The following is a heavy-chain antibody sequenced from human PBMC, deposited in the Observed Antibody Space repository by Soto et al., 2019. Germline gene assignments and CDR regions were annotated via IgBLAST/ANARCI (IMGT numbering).Heavy chain of an antibody. J-gene: IGHJ4*02. CDR2: INGGNDNT. V-gene: IGHV1-3*01. Sequence: QVQLVQSGAEMKKPGASVKVSCTASGYTFTRIAIHWLRQAPGQSLEWMGWINGGNDNTRYSQKFQGRATITINTCANTVYMEVNGVRPEDTAVYYCAREGDQIDYDDGVDFWGQGTLVTVSS. CDR1: GYTFTRIA. CDR3: AREGDQIDYDDGVDF. D-gene: IGHD4-17*01.